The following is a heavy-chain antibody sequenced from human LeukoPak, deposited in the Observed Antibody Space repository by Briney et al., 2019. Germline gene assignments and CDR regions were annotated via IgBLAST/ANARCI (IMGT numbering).Heavy chain of an antibody. V-gene: IGHV4-59*01. CDR3: ARDRRLLTIFGVAKGGWFDP. CDR2: IYYSGST. Sequence: SETLSLTRTVSGGSISSYYWSWIRQPPGKGLEWIGYIYYSGSTNYNPSLKSRVTISVDTSKNQFSLKLSSVTAADTAVYYCARDRRLLTIFGVAKGGWFDPWGQGTLVTVSS. J-gene: IGHJ5*02. CDR1: GGSISSYY. D-gene: IGHD3-3*01.